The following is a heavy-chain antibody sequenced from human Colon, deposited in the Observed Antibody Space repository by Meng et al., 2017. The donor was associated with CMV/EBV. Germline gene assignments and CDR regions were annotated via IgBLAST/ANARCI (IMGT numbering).Heavy chain of an antibody. Sequence: SETLSLTCNVSGASISSMIYYWGWIRQSPGKGLEWIGSIYYSGTTYHSPSFKSRVTLSIDTSKNQFSLSLRSVSVADTAVYYCARSSGYKAFLDYWGPGRQVIVSS. D-gene: IGHD5-12*01. CDR1: GASISSMIYY. V-gene: IGHV4-39*07. CDR3: ARSSGYKAFLDY. CDR2: IYYSGTT. J-gene: IGHJ4*02.